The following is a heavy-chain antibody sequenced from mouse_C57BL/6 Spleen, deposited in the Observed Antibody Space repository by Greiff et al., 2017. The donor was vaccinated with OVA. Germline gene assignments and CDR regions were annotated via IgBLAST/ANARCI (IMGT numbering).Heavy chain of an antibody. CDR3: ATIYYGNYEGDY. J-gene: IGHJ4*01. CDR2: IYPRAGST. D-gene: IGHD2-1*01. Sequence: VQLQQSGPELVKPGASVKLSCKASGYTFTSYDINWVKQRPGQGLEWIGWIYPRAGSTKYNEKFKGKATLTVDTASSTAYMELHSLTSEDSAVYFCATIYYGNYEGDYWGQGTSVTVSS. V-gene: IGHV1-85*01. CDR1: GYTFTSYD.